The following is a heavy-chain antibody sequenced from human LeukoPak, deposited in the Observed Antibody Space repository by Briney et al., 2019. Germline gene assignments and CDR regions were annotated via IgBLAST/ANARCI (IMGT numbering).Heavy chain of an antibody. CDR3: ARDRYYYDSSGTRWFDP. Sequence: KASETLSLTCTVSGGSISSYYWSWIRQPPGKGLEWIGYIHNSGITNYNPSLKSRVTISVDTSKNQFSLKLSSVTAADTAVYYCARDRYYYDSSGTRWFDPWGQGTLVTVSS. D-gene: IGHD3-22*01. CDR1: GGSISSYY. CDR2: IHNSGIT. V-gene: IGHV4-59*01. J-gene: IGHJ5*02.